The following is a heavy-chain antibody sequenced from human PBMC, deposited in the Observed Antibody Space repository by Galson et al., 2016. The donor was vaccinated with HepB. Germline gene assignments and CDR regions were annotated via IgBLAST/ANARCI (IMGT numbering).Heavy chain of an antibody. D-gene: IGHD1/OR15-1a*01. CDR2: IYQTGTA. V-gene: IGHV4-4*02. Sequence: SETLSLTCAVSGGSVSDNYWWSWVRQSPEKGLEWIGEIYQTGTANYNPSFTSRATISVDKSKNQISLRLDSVTAADTALYYCAGGNVGTTASMAFDYWGPGTLVSVST. CDR1: GGSVSDNYW. CDR3: AGGNVGTTASMAFDY. J-gene: IGHJ4*02.